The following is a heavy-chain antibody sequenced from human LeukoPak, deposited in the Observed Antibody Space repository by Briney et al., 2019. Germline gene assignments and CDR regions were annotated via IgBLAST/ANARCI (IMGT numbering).Heavy chain of an antibody. Sequence: PGRSLRLSCAASGFTFSSYGMHWVRQAPGKGLEWVAVIWYDGSNKYYADSVKGRFTISRDNSKNTLYLQMNSLRAEDTAVYYCASLILTGDGAYWGQGTLVTVSS. D-gene: IGHD7-27*01. V-gene: IGHV3-33*01. CDR1: GFTFSSYG. J-gene: IGHJ4*01. CDR3: ASLILTGDGAY. CDR2: IWYDGSNK.